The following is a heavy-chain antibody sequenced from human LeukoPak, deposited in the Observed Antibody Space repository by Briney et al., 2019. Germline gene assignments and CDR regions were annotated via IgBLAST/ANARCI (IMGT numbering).Heavy chain of an antibody. CDR3: ARDHYDILTGYRVTHAFDI. Sequence: GGSLRLSCAASGFTFSSYWMSWVRQAPGKGLEWVANIKQDGSEKYYVDSVKGRFTISRDNAKNSLYLQMNSLRAEDTAVYYCARDHYDILTGYRVTHAFDIWGQGTMVTVSS. D-gene: IGHD3-9*01. CDR1: GFTFSSYW. J-gene: IGHJ3*02. CDR2: IKQDGSEK. V-gene: IGHV3-7*01.